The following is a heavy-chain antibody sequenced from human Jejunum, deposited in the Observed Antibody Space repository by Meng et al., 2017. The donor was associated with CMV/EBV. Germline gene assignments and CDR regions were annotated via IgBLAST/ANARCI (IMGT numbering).Heavy chain of an antibody. CDR3: AREGADYDSWGWGY. D-gene: IGHD3-22*01. CDR2: MYSSGDS. Sequence: SGFTVSSNYRSWVRQAPGKGLEWVSVMYSSGDSYYADSVKGRFTITRDNAKNTLSLQMNNLRAEDTAVYYCAREGADYDSWGWGYWGQGTLVTVSS. V-gene: IGHV3-53*01. CDR1: GFTVSSNY. J-gene: IGHJ4*02.